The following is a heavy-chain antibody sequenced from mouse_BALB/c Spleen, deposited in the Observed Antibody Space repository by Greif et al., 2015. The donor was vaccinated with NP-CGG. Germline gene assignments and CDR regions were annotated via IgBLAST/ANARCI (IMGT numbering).Heavy chain of an antibody. CDR3: AREDGNNYAMDY. J-gene: IGHJ4*01. Sequence: VQLVESGAELVRPGSSVKISCKASGYAFSSYWMNWVKQRPGQGLEWIGQIYPGDGDTNYNGKFKGKATLTADKSSSTAYMQLSSLTSEDSAVYFCAREDGNNYAMDYWGQGTSVTVSS. V-gene: IGHV1-80*01. CDR2: IYPGDGDT. D-gene: IGHD2-1*01. CDR1: GYAFSSYW.